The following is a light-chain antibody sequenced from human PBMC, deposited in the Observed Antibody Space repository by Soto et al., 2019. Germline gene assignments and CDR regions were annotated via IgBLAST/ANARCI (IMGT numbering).Light chain of an antibody. Sequence: DIQMTQSPSTLSASVGDRVTITCRASQRISTWLAWYQQKPGKVPKLLISDASTLDSGVPSRFRGSGFGTEFTLTINSLQPDDFATYYCQHYDRYSGTFGQGTKV. CDR3: QHYDRYSGT. J-gene: IGKJ1*01. V-gene: IGKV1-5*01. CDR2: DAS. CDR1: QRISTW.